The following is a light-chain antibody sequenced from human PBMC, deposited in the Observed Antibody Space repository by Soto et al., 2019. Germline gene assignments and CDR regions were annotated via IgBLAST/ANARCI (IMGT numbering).Light chain of an antibody. CDR1: QDISNF. Sequence: DIQMTQSPSSLSASIGYRVAITCQSSQDISNFLNWYQHKPGKAPKLLTYDASDLETGVPSRFSGSGSATDFTFTINNLQHEDVATYYCQQYDSLPFTFGHGTKVDIK. CDR2: DAS. V-gene: IGKV1-33*01. CDR3: QQYDSLPFT. J-gene: IGKJ3*01.